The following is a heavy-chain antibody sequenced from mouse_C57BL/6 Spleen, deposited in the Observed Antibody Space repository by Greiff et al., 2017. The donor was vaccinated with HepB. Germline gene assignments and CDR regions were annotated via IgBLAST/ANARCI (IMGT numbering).Heavy chain of an antibody. D-gene: IGHD1-1*01. J-gene: IGHJ4*01. CDR3: ARNSPYYYGSGDYYAMDY. CDR2: IWSGGST. CDR1: GFSLTSYG. V-gene: IGHV2-2*01. Sequence: QVHVKQSGPGLVQPSQSLSITCTVSGFSLTSYGVHWVRQSPGKGLEWLGVIWSGGSTDYNAAFISRLSISKDNSKSQVFFKMNSLQADDTAIYYCARNSPYYYGSGDYYAMDYWGQGTSVTVSS.